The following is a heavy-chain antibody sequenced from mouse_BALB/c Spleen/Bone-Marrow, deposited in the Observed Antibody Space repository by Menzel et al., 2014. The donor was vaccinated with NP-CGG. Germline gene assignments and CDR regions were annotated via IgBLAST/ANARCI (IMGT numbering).Heavy chain of an antibody. J-gene: IGHJ2*01. D-gene: IGHD2-4*01. V-gene: IGHV2-9*02. CDR2: IWAGGST. CDR1: GFSLTNYG. Sequence: VQLQQSGPGLVAPSQNLSITCTVSGFSLTNYGVHWIRPPPGKGLEWLGIIWAGGSTNYNSALMSRLSISKDNSKSQVFFKMNSLQTDDTAIYYCATYDYDGRFDYWGQGTTLTVSS. CDR3: ATYDYDGRFDY.